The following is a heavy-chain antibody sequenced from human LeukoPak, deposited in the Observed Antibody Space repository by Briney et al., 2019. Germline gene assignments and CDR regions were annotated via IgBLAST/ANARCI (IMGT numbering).Heavy chain of an antibody. CDR3: ASEGYCSGGTCYQD. Sequence: SETLSLTCTVSGGSISSSSYYWGWIRQPPGKGLEWIGSIYYSGSTYYNPSLKSRVTISVDTSKNQFSLNLSSVTAADTAVYYCASEGYCSGGTCYQDWGQGTLVTVSS. D-gene: IGHD2-15*01. J-gene: IGHJ4*02. CDR1: GGSISSSSYY. V-gene: IGHV4-39*07. CDR2: IYYSGST.